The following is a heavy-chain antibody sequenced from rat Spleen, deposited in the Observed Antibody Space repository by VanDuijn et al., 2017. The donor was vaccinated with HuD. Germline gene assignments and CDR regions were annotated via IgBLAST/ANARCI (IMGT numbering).Heavy chain of an antibody. V-gene: IGHV5-29*01. J-gene: IGHJ2*01. CDR3: ARQDRGTTTPFDY. CDR1: GFTFSDYY. CDR2: ISYDGSST. Sequence: EVQLVESDGGLVQPGRSLKLSCAASGFTFSDYYMAWVRQAPTKGLEWVATISYDGSSTYYRDSVKGRFTISRDNAKSTLCLQMDSLRSEDTATYYCARQDRGTTTPFDYWGQGVMVTVSS. D-gene: IGHD1-5*01.